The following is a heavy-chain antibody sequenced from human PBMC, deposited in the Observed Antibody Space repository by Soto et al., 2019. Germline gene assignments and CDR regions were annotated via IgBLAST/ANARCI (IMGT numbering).Heavy chain of an antibody. CDR3: ARVRANYGSGSYSPYYYGMDV. V-gene: IGHV4-59*12. D-gene: IGHD3-10*01. CDR2: IYYSGST. J-gene: IGHJ6*02. CDR1: GGSISSYY. Sequence: SETLSLTCTVSGGSISSYYWSWIRQPPGEGLEWIGYIYYSGSTNYNPSLKSRVTISVDKSKNQFSLKLSSVTAADTAVYYCARVRANYGSGSYSPYYYGMDVWGQGTTVTVSS.